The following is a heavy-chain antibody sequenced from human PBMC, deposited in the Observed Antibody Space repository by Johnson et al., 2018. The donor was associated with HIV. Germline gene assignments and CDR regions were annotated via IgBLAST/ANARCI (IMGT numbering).Heavy chain of an antibody. CDR2: ISWNSGRT. V-gene: IGHV3-9*03. Sequence: VQLVESGGGLVQPGRSLRLSCAASGFTFDDYAMHWVRQAPGKGLEWVSGISWNSGRTYYAKSVKGRFTISRDNSKNTLYLQMGSLRAEDMAVYYCARGSLYYYDSSGWGAFDIWGQGTMVTVSS. CDR1: GFTFDDYA. J-gene: IGHJ3*02. D-gene: IGHD3-22*01. CDR3: ARGSLYYYDSSGWGAFDI.